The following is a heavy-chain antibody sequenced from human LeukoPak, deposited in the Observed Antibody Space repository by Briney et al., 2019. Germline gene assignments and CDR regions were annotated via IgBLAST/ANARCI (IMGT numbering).Heavy chain of an antibody. CDR1: GFTFSSYS. V-gene: IGHV3-21*01. D-gene: IGHD3-16*02. CDR2: ISSSSSYI. CDR3: ARGLSQTGFDP. Sequence: PGGSLRLSCAASGFTFSSYSMNWVRQAPGKGLEGVSSISSSSSYIYYADSVKGRFTISRDNAKNSLYLQMNSLRAEDTAVYYCARGLSQTGFDPWGQGTLVTVSS. J-gene: IGHJ5*02.